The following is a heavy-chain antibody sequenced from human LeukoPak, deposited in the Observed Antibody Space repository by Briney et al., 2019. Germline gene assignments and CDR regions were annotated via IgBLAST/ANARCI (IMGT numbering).Heavy chain of an antibody. CDR2: INHSGST. D-gene: IGHD3-10*01. CDR1: GGSFSGYY. J-gene: IGHJ4*02. V-gene: IGHV4-34*01. Sequence: PSETLSLTCAVYGGSFSGYYWSWIRQPPGKGREWIGEINHSGSTNYNPSLKSRVTISVDTSKNQFSLKLSSVTAADTAVYYCARGRWFGELLWGFVDYWGQGTLVTVSS. CDR3: ARGRWFGELLWGFVDY.